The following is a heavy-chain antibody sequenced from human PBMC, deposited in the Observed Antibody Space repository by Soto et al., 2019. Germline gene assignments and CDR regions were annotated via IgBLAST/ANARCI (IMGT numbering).Heavy chain of an antibody. CDR2: MYYGGRT. CDR3: ARDLGGRSSSSGSYHGLDC. V-gene: IGHV4-59*01. J-gene: IGHJ6*02. Sequence: SETLSLTCTVSGGSISSYYWSWIRQPPGKGLEWIGYMYYGGRTNYNPSLKSRVTISVDTSKMQVSLKLSSVTAADTAVYYCARDLGGRSSSSGSYHGLDCWGQGTTVSVAS. CDR1: GGSISSYY. D-gene: IGHD3-10*01.